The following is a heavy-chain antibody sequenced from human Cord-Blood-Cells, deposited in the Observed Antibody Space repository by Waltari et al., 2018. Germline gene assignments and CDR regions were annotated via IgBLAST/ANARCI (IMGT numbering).Heavy chain of an antibody. Sequence: QVQLVQSGAEVKKPGASVKVSCKASGYTFTSYDIHWVRQATGKGLEWMGWMNPNSGNTGYAQKFQGRVTMTRNTSISTAYMELSSLRSEDTAVYYCAIGSYLASLAEYFQHWGQGTLVTVSS. CDR1: GYTFTSYD. CDR3: AIGSYLASLAEYFQH. J-gene: IGHJ1*01. V-gene: IGHV1-8*01. D-gene: IGHD1-26*01. CDR2: MNPNSGNT.